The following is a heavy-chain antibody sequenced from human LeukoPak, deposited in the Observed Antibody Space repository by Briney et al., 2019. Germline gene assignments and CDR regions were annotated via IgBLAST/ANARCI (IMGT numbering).Heavy chain of an antibody. Sequence: EGSLRLSCAASGFTFSNAWMSWVRQAPGKGLEWVGRIKSKTDGGTTDYAAPVKGRFTISRDDSKNTLYLQMNSLKTEDTAVYYCTTDPPNTDAFDIWGQGTMVTVSS. D-gene: IGHD2-8*01. CDR2: IKSKTDGGTT. CDR1: GFTFSNAW. J-gene: IGHJ3*02. CDR3: TTDPPNTDAFDI. V-gene: IGHV3-15*01.